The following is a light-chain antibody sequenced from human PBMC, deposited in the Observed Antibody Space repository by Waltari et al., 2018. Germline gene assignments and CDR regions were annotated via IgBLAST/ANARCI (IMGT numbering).Light chain of an antibody. Sequence: QPALTQPASVSGSPGQSITIPCTGTASDVGSYDFVSWYQQHPGKAPKLIIDDVSYRPSGVSSRFTGSKSGNTASLTISGIQAEDEADYYCTSYTSAVTLDVFGTGTKVTVL. CDR3: TSYTSAVTLDV. J-gene: IGLJ1*01. CDR1: ASDVGSYDF. V-gene: IGLV2-14*03. CDR2: DVS.